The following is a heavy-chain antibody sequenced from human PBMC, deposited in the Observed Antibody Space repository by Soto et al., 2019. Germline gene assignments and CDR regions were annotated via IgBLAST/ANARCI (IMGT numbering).Heavy chain of an antibody. V-gene: IGHV3-30-3*01. CDR1: GFTFSSYA. D-gene: IGHD1-26*01. Sequence: PVGSLRLSGAASGFTFSSYAMHWVRQAPGKGLEWVAVISYDGSNKYYADSVKGRFTISRDNSKNTLYLQMNSLRAEDTAVYYCARGKIKSGSYVNWGQGTLVTVSS. J-gene: IGHJ4*02. CDR2: ISYDGSNK. CDR3: ARGKIKSGSYVN.